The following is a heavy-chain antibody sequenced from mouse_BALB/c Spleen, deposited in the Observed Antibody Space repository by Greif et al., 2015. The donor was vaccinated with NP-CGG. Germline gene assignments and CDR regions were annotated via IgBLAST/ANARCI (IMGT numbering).Heavy chain of an antibody. D-gene: IGHD2-14*01. Sequence: VQLQQSGAELVKPGASVKLSCTASGFNIKDTYMHWVKQRPEQGLEWIGRIDPANGNTKYDPKFQGKATITADTSSNTAYLQRSSLTSEDTAVYYCVAYYRYEDDYWGQGTTLTVSS. J-gene: IGHJ2*01. CDR1: GFNIKDTY. V-gene: IGHV14-3*02. CDR2: IDPANGNT. CDR3: VAYYRYEDDY.